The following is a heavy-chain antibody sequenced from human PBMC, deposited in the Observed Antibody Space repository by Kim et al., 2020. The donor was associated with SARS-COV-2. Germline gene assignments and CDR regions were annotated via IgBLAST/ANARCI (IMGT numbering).Heavy chain of an antibody. Sequence: SETLSLTCAVYGGSFSGYYWSWIRQPPGKGLEWIGEINHSGSTNYNPSLKSRVTISVDTSKNQFSLKLVSVTSADTAVYYCACGDTGTTFYHRYYYYGMDVWGQGTTVTVSS. CDR1: GGSFSGYY. CDR2: INHSGST. CDR3: ACGDTGTTFYHRYYYYGMDV. V-gene: IGHV4-34*01. D-gene: IGHD4-17*01. J-gene: IGHJ6*02.